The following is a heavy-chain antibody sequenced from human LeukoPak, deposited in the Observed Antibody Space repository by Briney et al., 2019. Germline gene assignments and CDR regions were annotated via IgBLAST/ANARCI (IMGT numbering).Heavy chain of an antibody. CDR2: IYPGDSDT. Sequence: GESLKISCKGSGYSFTGYWIAWVRQMPGKGLEWMGIIYPGDSDTRYSPSFQGQVTISADKSINTAYLQWSSLKASDTAMYYCARQRAIAVAGTYFFYYMDVWGKGTTVTISS. D-gene: IGHD6-19*01. V-gene: IGHV5-51*01. J-gene: IGHJ6*03. CDR1: GYSFTGYW. CDR3: ARQRAIAVAGTYFFYYMDV.